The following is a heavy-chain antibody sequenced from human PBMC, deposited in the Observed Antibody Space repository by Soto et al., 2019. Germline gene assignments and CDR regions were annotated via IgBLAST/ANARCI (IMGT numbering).Heavy chain of an antibody. CDR2: IYYSGST. CDR1: GGSISSYY. V-gene: IGHV4-59*12. CDR3: ARDLRGYSYGYFDY. D-gene: IGHD5-18*01. Sequence: PSETLSLTCTVSGGSISSYYWSWIRQPPGKGLEWIGYIYYSGSTNYNPSLKSRVTISVDTSKNQFSLKLSSVTAADTAVYYCARDLRGYSYGYFDYWGQGTLVTVSS. J-gene: IGHJ4*02.